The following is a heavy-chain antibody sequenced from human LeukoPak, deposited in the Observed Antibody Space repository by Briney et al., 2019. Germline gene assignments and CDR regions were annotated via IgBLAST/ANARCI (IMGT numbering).Heavy chain of an antibody. Sequence: SETLSLTCTVSGGSISSGSYYWSWIRQPAGKGLEWIGRIYTSGSTNYNPSLKSRGTISVDTSKNQFSLKLTSVTAADTAVYYCARDTYYYGSGTYYFNYWGQGTLVTVSS. CDR1: GGSISSGSYY. CDR3: ARDTYYYGSGTYYFNY. D-gene: IGHD3-10*01. V-gene: IGHV4-61*02. J-gene: IGHJ4*02. CDR2: IYTSGST.